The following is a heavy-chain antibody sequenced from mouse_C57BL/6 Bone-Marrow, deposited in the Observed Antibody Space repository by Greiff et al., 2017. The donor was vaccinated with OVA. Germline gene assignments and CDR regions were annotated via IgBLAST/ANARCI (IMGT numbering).Heavy chain of an antibody. CDR3: ARHGDYGSFFDY. J-gene: IGHJ2*01. D-gene: IGHD1-1*01. Sequence: VHLVESGGDLVKPGGSLKLSCAASGFTFSSYGMSWVRQTPDKRLEWVATIRSGGSYTYYPDSVKGRFTISRDNAKNTLYLQMSSLKSEDTAMYYCARHGDYGSFFDYWGQGTTLTVSS. CDR1: GFTFSSYG. V-gene: IGHV5-6*01. CDR2: IRSGGSYT.